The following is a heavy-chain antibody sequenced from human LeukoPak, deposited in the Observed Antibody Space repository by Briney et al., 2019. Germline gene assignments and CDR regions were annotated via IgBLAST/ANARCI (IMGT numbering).Heavy chain of an antibody. CDR3: VIDWHDYSNYLLLGYYYYYMDV. V-gene: IGHV3-7*01. CDR1: GFTFSSYW. Sequence: PGGSLRLSCAASGFTFSSYWMSWVRQAPGKGLEWVANIKQDGSEEYYVDSVKGRFAISRDNAKNSLYLQMNSLRAEDTAVYYCVIDWHDYSNYLLLGYYYYYMDVWGKGTTVTVSS. CDR2: IKQDGSEE. J-gene: IGHJ6*03. D-gene: IGHD4-11*01.